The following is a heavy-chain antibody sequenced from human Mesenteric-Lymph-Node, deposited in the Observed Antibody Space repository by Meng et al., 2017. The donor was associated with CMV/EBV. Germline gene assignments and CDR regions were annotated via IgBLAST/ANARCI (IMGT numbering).Heavy chain of an antibody. CDR1: GGSISSSSYY. CDR3: ARDKGGGDYYGMDV. V-gene: IGHV4-39*07. Sequence: SETLSLTCTVSGGSISSSSYYWGWIRQPPGKGLEWIGSIYYSGSTYYNPSLKSRVTISVDTSKNQFSLKLSSVTAADTAVYYCARDKGGGDYYGMDVWGQGTTVTVSS. J-gene: IGHJ6*02. D-gene: IGHD3-16*01. CDR2: IYYSGST.